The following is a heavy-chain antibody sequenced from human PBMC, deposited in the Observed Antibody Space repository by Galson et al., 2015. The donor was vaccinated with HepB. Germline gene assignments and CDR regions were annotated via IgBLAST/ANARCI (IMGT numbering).Heavy chain of an antibody. CDR2: IWYDGSNK. CDR1: GFTFSSYG. D-gene: IGHD3-16*01. J-gene: IGHJ4*02. CDR3: ARAEELWGHFDY. Sequence: SLRLSCAASGFTFSSYGMHWVRQAPGKRLEWVAVIWYDGSNKYYADSVKGRFTISRDNSKNTLYLQMNSLRAEDTAVYYCARAEELWGHFDYWGQGTLVTVSS. V-gene: IGHV3-33*01.